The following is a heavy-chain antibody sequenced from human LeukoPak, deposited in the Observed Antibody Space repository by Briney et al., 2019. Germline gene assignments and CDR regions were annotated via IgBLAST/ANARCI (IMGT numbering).Heavy chain of an antibody. CDR3: ARSPGITIFGVVIIDRFDP. D-gene: IGHD3-3*01. CDR2: INHSGST. Sequence: PSETLSLTCAVYGGSFSGYYWSWIRQPPGKGLEWIGEINHSGSTNYNPSLKSRVTISVDTSKNQFSLKLSSVTAADTAVYYCARSPGITIFGVVIIDRFDPWGRGTLVTVSS. V-gene: IGHV4-34*01. J-gene: IGHJ5*02. CDR1: GGSFSGYY.